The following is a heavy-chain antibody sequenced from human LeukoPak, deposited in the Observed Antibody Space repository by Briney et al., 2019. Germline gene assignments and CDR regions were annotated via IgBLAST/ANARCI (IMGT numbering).Heavy chain of an antibody. Sequence: PGGSLRLSCAASGFTFDDYAMHWVRQAPGKGLEWVSLISGDGGSTYYADSVKGRFTISRDNSKNSLYLQMNSLRTEDTALYYCAKDYYDSSGPAPFDPWGRGTLVTVSS. J-gene: IGHJ5*02. V-gene: IGHV3-43*02. CDR1: GFTFDDYA. D-gene: IGHD3-22*01. CDR3: AKDYYDSSGPAPFDP. CDR2: ISGDGGST.